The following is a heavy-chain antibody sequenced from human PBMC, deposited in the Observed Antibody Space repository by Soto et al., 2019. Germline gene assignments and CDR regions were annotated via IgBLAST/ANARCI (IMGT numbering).Heavy chain of an antibody. Sequence: GSLRLSCAASGFTFSSYGMHWVRQAPGKGLEWVAVISYDGSTKYYADSVKGRFTISRDNSKNTLYLQMNSLRAEDTAVYYCAKDLYDYVWGSYRYTSDYWGQGTLVTVSS. CDR2: ISYDGSTK. D-gene: IGHD3-16*02. J-gene: IGHJ4*02. CDR3: AKDLYDYVWGSYRYTSDY. CDR1: GFTFSSYG. V-gene: IGHV3-30*18.